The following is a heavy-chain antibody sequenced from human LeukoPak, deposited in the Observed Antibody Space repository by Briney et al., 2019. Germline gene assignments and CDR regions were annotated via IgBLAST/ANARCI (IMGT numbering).Heavy chain of an antibody. Sequence: SETLSLTCAVYGGSFSGYYWSWIRQPPGKGLEWIGEINHSGSTNYNPSLKSRVTISVDTSKNQFSLKLSSVTAADTAVYYCARVSYCSSTSCYDAFDIWGQGTTVTVSS. CDR1: GGSFSGYY. CDR3: ARVSYCSSTSCYDAFDI. D-gene: IGHD2-2*01. V-gene: IGHV4-34*01. CDR2: INHSGST. J-gene: IGHJ3*02.